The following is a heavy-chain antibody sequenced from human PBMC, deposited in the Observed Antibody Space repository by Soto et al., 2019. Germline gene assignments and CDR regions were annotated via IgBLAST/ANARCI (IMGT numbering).Heavy chain of an antibody. CDR3: AKDLHWYGMDV. CDR1: GFTFDDYF. D-gene: IGHD1-20*01. CDR2: INKDGGVT. Sequence: EVQLLESGGGLVQPGESLRLSCAASGFTFDDYFMNWVRQAPGKGPEWVSGINKDGGVTQNAESVRGRFTISRDNSRKTLYLQMNSLRAEDTALYYCAKDLHWYGMDVWGQGTTVIVSS. V-gene: IGHV3-23*01. J-gene: IGHJ6*02.